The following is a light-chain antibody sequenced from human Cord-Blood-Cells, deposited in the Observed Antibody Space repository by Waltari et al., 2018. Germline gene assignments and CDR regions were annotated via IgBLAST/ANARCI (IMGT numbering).Light chain of an antibody. CDR3: CSYAGSSTYV. V-gene: IGLV2-23*02. J-gene: IGLJ1*01. Sequence: QSALTQPASVSGSPGQSITLSCTRTSSAVGSYNLVSWYQQHPDKAPKLMIYEVSKRPSGVSNRFSGSKSGNTASLTISGLQAEDEADYYCCSYAGSSTYVFGTGTKVTVL. CDR2: EVS. CDR1: SSAVGSYNL.